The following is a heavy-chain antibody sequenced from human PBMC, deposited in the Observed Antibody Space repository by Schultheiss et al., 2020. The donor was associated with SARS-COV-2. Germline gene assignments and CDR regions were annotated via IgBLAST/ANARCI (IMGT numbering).Heavy chain of an antibody. D-gene: IGHD3-3*01. J-gene: IGHJ4*01. CDR3: ARTWERFTIFGD. Sequence: SETLSLTCTVSSGSLTSYYWSWIRQPPGKGLEWIGYISNTGSTKYNPSLKSRVTISIDTSKNQLSLKLSSVTAADTAMYYCARTWERFTIFGDWGQGMLVTVSS. CDR2: ISNTGST. V-gene: IGHV4-59*01. CDR1: SGSLTSYY.